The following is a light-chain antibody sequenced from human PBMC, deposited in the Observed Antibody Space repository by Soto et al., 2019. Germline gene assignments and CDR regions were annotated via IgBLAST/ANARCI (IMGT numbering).Light chain of an antibody. CDR3: QQRSNWPPPMYT. V-gene: IGKV3-11*01. CDR2: DAS. Sequence: EIVLTQSPATLSLSPGERATLSCRASQSVSSYLAWYQPKPGQAPRLLIYDASNRATGIPARFSGSGSGTDFTLTISSLEPEDFAVYYCQQRSNWPPPMYTFGQGTKLEIK. J-gene: IGKJ2*01. CDR1: QSVSSY.